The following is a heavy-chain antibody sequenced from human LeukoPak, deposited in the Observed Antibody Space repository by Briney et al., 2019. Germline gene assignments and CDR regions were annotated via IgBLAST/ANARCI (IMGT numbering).Heavy chain of an antibody. CDR1: GLTFSRHW. D-gene: IGHD3-22*01. CDR3: ATPLDYYDRSDSHQGGD. J-gene: IGHJ4*02. Sequence: PGGSLGLSCAASGLTFSRHWMTWVRQAPGKGLEWVANIKHDGSEKNYVDSVKGRFTISRDNAKNSLYLQMNSLRAEDTAVYYCATPLDYYDRSDSHQGGDWGQGTLVTVSS. CDR2: IKHDGSEK. V-gene: IGHV3-7*03.